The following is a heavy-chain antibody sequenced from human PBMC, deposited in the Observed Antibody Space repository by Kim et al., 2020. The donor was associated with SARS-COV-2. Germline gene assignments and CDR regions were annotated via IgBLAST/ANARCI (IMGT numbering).Heavy chain of an antibody. CDR2: IIPIFGTA. CDR3: ARSYYYDSCGYPPLVDY. J-gene: IGHJ4*02. V-gene: IGHV1-69*13. Sequence: SVKVSCKASGCTFSSYAISWVRQAPGQGLEWMGGIIPIFGTANYAQKFQGRVTITADESTSTAYMELSSLRSEDTAVYYCARSYYYDSCGYPPLVDYWGRRTLVTVSS. D-gene: IGHD3-22*01. CDR1: GCTFSSYA.